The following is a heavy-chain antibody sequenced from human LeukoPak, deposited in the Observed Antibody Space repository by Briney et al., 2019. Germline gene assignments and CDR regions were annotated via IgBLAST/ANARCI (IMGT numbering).Heavy chain of an antibody. CDR2: IKQDGSQR. CDR1: GFTFSDYW. D-gene: IGHD6-6*01. Sequence: GGPLRLSCQPPGFTFSDYWMTWVRQAPGKGPAWVANIKQDGSQRYYVDSVRGRFTISRDNAKNSLFLQMNGLRAEDTAVYYCARRGGSSSRRSPIDYWGQGTLVTVSS. CDR3: ARRGGSSSRRSPIDY. J-gene: IGHJ4*02. V-gene: IGHV3-7*01.